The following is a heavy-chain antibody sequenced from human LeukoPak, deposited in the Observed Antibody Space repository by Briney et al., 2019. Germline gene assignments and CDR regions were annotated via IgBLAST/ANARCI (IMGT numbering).Heavy chain of an antibody. CDR3: AKESGALGAPLYDY. CDR2: ISGSGDST. D-gene: IGHD4/OR15-4a*01. V-gene: IGHV3-23*01. J-gene: IGHJ4*02. Sequence: GGSLRLSCAASGFTFDDYGMSWVRQAPGKGLEWVSTISGSGDSTYYADSVKGRFTISRDNSKNMLYLQMNSLRAEDTAVYYCAKESGALGAPLYDYWGQGILVTGSS. CDR1: GFTFDDYG.